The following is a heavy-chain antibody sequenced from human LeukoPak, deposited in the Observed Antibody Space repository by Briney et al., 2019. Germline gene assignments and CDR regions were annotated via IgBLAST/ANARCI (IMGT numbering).Heavy chain of an antibody. CDR2: IYYSGST. D-gene: IGHD5-12*01. V-gene: IGHV4-59*01. J-gene: IGHJ4*02. CDR3: ARGATIPNRFGY. CDR1: GGSISSYY. Sequence: SETLSLTCTVSGGSISSYYWSWIRQPPGKGLEWIGYIYYSGSTNYNPSLKSRVTISVDTSKNQFSLKLSSVTAADTAVYYCARGATIPNRFGYWGQGTLVTVSS.